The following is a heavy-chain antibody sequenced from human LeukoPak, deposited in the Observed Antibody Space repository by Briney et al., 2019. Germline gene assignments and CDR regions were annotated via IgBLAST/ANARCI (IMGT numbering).Heavy chain of an antibody. CDR1: GFTFSSYA. CDR2: ISGSGGST. J-gene: IGHJ4*02. Sequence: GGSLRLSCAASGFTFSSYAMSWVRQAPGKGLEWVSAISGSGGSTYYADSVKGRFTISRDNSKNTLYLQMNSLRAEDTAVYYCAKRYYGSGSYYNDPFDYWGQGTLVTVSS. CDR3: AKRYYGSGSYYNDPFDY. V-gene: IGHV3-23*01. D-gene: IGHD3-10*01.